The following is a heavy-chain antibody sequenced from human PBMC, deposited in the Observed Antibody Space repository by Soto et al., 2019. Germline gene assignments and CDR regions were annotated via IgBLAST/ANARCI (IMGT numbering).Heavy chain of an antibody. D-gene: IGHD4-17*01. CDR1: GGTFNRYI. CDR2: FIPMVGIA. J-gene: IGHJ3*02. V-gene: IGHV1-69*02. CDR3: AGAPTTGSAFDI. Sequence: QVQLVQSGAEVKKPGSSVKVSCKGSGGTFNRYIISWVRQAPGQGLEWMGRFIPMVGIANYAQKFQGRVTITADKSTGTAYMELSNLRSEDTAVYYCAGAPTTGSAFDIWGQGTMVTVSS.